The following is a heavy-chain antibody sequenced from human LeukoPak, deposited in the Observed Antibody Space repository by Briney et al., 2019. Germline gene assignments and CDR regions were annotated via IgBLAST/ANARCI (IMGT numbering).Heavy chain of an antibody. Sequence: SVKVSCKASGGTFSSYAVSWVRQAPGQGLEWMGGIIPIFGTANYAQKFQGRVTITADESTSTAYMELSSLRSEDTAVYYCARGLVAIAAAGTGGYYFDYWGQGTLVTVSS. CDR1: GGTFSSYA. D-gene: IGHD6-13*01. V-gene: IGHV1-69*13. J-gene: IGHJ4*02. CDR2: IIPIFGTA. CDR3: ARGLVAIAAAGTGGYYFDY.